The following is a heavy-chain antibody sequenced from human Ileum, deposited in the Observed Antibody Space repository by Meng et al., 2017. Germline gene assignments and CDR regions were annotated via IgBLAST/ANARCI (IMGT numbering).Heavy chain of an antibody. D-gene: IGHD3-3*01. CDR1: GFTFSDYY. Sequence: GESLKISCEASGFTFSDYYMSWIRQAPGKGLEWVSYIGRSANTIYYADSVKGRFTISRDNAKNSLYLEMNSLRAEDTAVYYCARDLWGYDFFDYWGQGTLVTVSS. CDR3: ARDLWGYDFFDY. CDR2: IGRSANTI. V-gene: IGHV3-11*04. J-gene: IGHJ4*02.